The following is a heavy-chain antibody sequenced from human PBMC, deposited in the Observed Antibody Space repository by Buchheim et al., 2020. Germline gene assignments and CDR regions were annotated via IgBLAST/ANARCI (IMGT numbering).Heavy chain of an antibody. CDR3: ARDFSGWYYFDL. CDR1: DFAFNSYD. J-gene: IGHJ4*02. V-gene: IGHV3-48*03. D-gene: IGHD6-19*01. Sequence: EAQLVESGGGLVQPGGSLRISCAASDFAFNSYDMNWVRQAPGKGLEWVAFITRGGFNTYYADSLEGRFTIPRDNAENSLFLQMNSLRAEDTGGYYCARDFSGWYYFDLGGQGT. CDR2: ITRGGFNT.